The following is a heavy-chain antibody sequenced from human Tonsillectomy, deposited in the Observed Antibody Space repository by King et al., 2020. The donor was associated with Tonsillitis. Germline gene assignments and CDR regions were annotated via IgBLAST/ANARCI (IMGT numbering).Heavy chain of an antibody. J-gene: IGHJ4*02. Sequence: QLVQSGAEVKRPGASVKVSCKASGYTFTSYGISWVRQAPGQGLELKGWISPYNGYTNYDQKFQGRVTMTTDTSTSTAKMDLRSLRSDDTAVYYCARDIGAAAGTSPGYWGQGTLVTVSS. CDR2: ISPYNGYT. CDR1: GYTFTSYG. CDR3: ARDIGAAAGTSPGY. D-gene: IGHD6-13*01. V-gene: IGHV1-18*01.